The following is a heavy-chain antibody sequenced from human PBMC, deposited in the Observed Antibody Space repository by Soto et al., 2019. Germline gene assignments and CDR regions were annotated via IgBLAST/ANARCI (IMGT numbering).Heavy chain of an antibody. V-gene: IGHV3-23*01. J-gene: IGHJ4*02. Sequence: GSLRLSFAASGFTFSSYAMSWVRQAPGKGLEWVSAISGSGGSTYYADSVKGRFTISRDNSKNTLYLQMNSLRAEDTAVYYCAKDLRWNYDEIVYWGQGTLVTVSS. CDR3: AKDLRWNYDEIVY. CDR1: GFTFSSYA. D-gene: IGHD1-7*01. CDR2: ISGSGGST.